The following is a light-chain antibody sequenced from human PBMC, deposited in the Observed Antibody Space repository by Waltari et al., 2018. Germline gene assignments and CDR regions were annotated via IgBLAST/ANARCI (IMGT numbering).Light chain of an antibody. V-gene: IGKV3-11*01. J-gene: IGKJ4*01. CDR2: SAS. CDR1: QSISTN. CDR3: YHPTLGP. Sequence: VILTQSPATLSLSPGERATLSCRASQSISTNLAWYQQKPGQAPRLLIHSASLTATGLPDRFSGTGSLPSFPLTISSLEPEDVAVFHCYHPTLGPFGGGTKVEIK.